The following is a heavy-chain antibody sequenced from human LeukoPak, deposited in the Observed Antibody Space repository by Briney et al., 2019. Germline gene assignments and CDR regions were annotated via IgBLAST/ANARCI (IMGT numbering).Heavy chain of an antibody. CDR2: IKQDGSEK. CDR1: GFTFSSYW. V-gene: IGHV3-7*04. Sequence: GGSLRLSCAASGFTFSSYWMTWVRQAPGKGLEWVANIKQDGSEKYYVDSVKGRFAISRDNAKNSLYLQMNSLRAEDTAVYYCARGRTWIQLTSIQGGGQGTLVTVSS. J-gene: IGHJ4*02. CDR3: ARGRTWIQLTSIQG. D-gene: IGHD5-18*01.